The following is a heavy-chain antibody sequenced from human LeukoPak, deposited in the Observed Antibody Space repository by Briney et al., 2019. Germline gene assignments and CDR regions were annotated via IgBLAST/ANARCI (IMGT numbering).Heavy chain of an antibody. Sequence: ASVKVSCKASGYTFTGYYMHWVRQAPGRGLEWMGWINPNSGGTNYAQKFQGRVTMTRDTSISTAYMELSRLRSDDTAVYYCANAPKLGYCSGGSCYGWVAFDIWGQGTMVTVSS. CDR2: INPNSGGT. V-gene: IGHV1-2*02. CDR3: ANAPKLGYCSGGSCYGWVAFDI. J-gene: IGHJ3*02. CDR1: GYTFTGYY. D-gene: IGHD2-15*01.